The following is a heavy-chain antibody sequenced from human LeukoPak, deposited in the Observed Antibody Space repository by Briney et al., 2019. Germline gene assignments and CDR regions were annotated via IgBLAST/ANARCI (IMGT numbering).Heavy chain of an antibody. J-gene: IGHJ4*02. CDR3: ARDRGESSGFYFDY. Sequence: SQTLSLTCTVSGGSISSGGYYWSWIRQHPGKGLEWIGYIYYSGSTYYNPSLKSRVTISVETSKNQFSLKLSSVTAADTAVYYCARDRGESSGFYFDYWGQGTLVTVSS. CDR2: IYYSGST. D-gene: IGHD6-19*01. CDR1: GGSISSGGYY. V-gene: IGHV4-31*03.